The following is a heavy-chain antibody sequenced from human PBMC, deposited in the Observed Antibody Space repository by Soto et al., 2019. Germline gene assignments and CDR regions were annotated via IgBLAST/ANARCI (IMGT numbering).Heavy chain of an antibody. D-gene: IGHD2-2*01. CDR1: GYTLTSYD. Sequence: ASVKGSCKASGYTLTSYDIKWGRQATGQGLEWMGWMNPNSGNTGYAQKFQGRVTMTRNTSISTAYMELSSLRSEDTAVYYCARGWYCISTSCYYYGMGVWGQGTTVTVSS. V-gene: IGHV1-8*01. CDR3: ARGWYCISTSCYYYGMGV. CDR2: MNPNSGNT. J-gene: IGHJ6*02.